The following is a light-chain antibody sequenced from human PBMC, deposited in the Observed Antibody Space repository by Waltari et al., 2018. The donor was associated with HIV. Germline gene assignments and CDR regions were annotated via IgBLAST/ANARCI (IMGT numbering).Light chain of an antibody. J-gene: IGLJ3*02. CDR3: AAWCGGLGGGV. CDR2: TNN. V-gene: IGLV1-47*01. Sequence: QSVLTQPPSASGTPGQRVTISCSGSSSNIGINDVSWYQHRPGTAPKLLIFTNNLWPSWVPDRCSAAKSGTSASRAIGPLQAGDEADYYCAAWCGGLGGGVFGGGTKLTV. CDR1: SSNIGIND.